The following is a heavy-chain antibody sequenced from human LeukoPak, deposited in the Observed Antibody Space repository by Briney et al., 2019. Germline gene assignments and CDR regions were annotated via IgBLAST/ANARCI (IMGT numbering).Heavy chain of an antibody. D-gene: IGHD5-18*01. Sequence: GGSLRLSCTASGFTLGSHDMYWVRQIPGQGLEWVAAVSSGFHAFFADSVQGRFTVSREDARNSLYLQMNSLRAGDTAVYYCVREARGYHYTYFDYWGQGTLVTVSS. CDR1: GFTLGSHD. CDR2: VSSGFHA. V-gene: IGHV3-13*01. CDR3: VREARGYHYTYFDY. J-gene: IGHJ4*02.